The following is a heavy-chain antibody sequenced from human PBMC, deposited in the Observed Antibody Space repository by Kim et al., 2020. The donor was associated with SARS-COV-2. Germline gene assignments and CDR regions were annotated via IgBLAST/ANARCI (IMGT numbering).Heavy chain of an antibody. D-gene: IGHD5-12*01. J-gene: IGHJ6*02. CDR1: GGSVSSGSYY. V-gene: IGHV4-61*01. CDR2: IYYSGST. Sequence: SETLSLTCTVSGGSVSSGSYYWSWIRQPPGKGLEWIGYIYYSGSTNYNPSLKSRVTISVDTSKNQFSLKLSSVTAADTAVYYCASAATSYYFYYGMDVWGQGTTVTVSS. CDR3: ASAATSYYFYYGMDV.